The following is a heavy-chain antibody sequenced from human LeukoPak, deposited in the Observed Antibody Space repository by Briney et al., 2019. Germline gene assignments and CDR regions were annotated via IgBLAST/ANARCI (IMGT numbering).Heavy chain of an antibody. J-gene: IGHJ4*02. Sequence: GGSLRLSCAASGFTFSSYAMHWVRQAPGKGLEYVSAISSNGGSTYYANSVKGRFTISRDNSKNTLYLQMGSLRAEDMAVYYCARDLLLTDNGGSSAHDFWGQGTLVTVSS. CDR1: GFTFSSYA. CDR2: ISSNGGST. V-gene: IGHV3-64*01. CDR3: ARDLLLTDNGGSSAHDF. D-gene: IGHD4-23*01.